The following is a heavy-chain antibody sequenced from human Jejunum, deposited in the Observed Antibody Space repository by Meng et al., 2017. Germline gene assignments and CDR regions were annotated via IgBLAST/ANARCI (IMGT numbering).Heavy chain of an antibody. D-gene: IGHD3-10*01. CDR2: ITAGNGNT. CDR1: GFSFISYA. V-gene: IGHV1-3*01. J-gene: IGHJ4*02. CDR3: ARDMPYSSGSFDF. Sequence: QVQLVQSGAEVKKPGASVKVSCRASGFSFISYAIYWVRQAPGQSLEWMGWITAGNGNTKYSQKFQGRVTITRDTSASTAYMGLSSLRFEDTAVYYCARDMPYSSGSFDFWGQGTLVTVSS.